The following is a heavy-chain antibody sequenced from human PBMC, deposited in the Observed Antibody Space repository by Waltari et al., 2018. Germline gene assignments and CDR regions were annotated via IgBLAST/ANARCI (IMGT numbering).Heavy chain of an antibody. D-gene: IGHD4-17*01. V-gene: IGHV3-30*18. CDR2: IWYDGSNK. J-gene: IGHJ5*02. CDR3: AKDYGDYDYGWFDP. Sequence: QVQLVESGGGVVQPGRSLRLSCAASGFTFSSYGMHWVSQAPGKGRGWLAVIWYDGSNKYYADSVKGRFTISRDNSKNTLYLQMNSLRAEDTAMYYCAKDYGDYDYGWFDPWGQGTLVTVSS. CDR1: GFTFSSYG.